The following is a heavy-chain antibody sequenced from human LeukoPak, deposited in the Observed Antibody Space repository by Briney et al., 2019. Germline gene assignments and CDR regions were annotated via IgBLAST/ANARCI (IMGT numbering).Heavy chain of an antibody. V-gene: IGHV3-74*01. D-gene: IGHD6-13*01. J-gene: IGHJ4*02. CDR1: GFTFSSYW. CDR3: AKRRAAATLAPCFDY. Sequence: GGSLRLSCAASGFTFSSYWMHWVRQAPGKGLVWVSRINSDGSSTSYADSVKGRFTISRDNAKNTLYLQMNSLRAEDTAVYYCAKRRAAATLAPCFDYWGQGTLVTVSS. CDR2: INSDGSST.